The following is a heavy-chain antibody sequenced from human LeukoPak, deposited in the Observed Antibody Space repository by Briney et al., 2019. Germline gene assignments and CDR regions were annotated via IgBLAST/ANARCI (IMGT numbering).Heavy chain of an antibody. J-gene: IGHJ4*02. CDR2: ISAYNGYT. D-gene: IGHD6-19*01. CDR3: ARGEAVADY. V-gene: IGHV1-18*01. Sequence: ASVKVSCKTSGYTFTNYGVSWVRQAPGQGLEWMGWISAYNGYTNYAQKLQVRVTMTTDASTSTAYMELRSLTSDDTAVYYCARGEAVADYWGQGTLVTVSS. CDR1: GYTFTNYG.